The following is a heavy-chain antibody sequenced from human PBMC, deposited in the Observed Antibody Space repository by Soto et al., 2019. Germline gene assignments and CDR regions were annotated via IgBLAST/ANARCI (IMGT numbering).Heavy chain of an antibody. CDR2: INHSGST. V-gene: IGHV4-34*01. Sequence: QVQLQQWGAGLLKPSETLSLTCAVYGGSFSGYYWTWIRQPPGTGLEWIGEINHSGSTNYNPSLKRLVTISVDTSKNQFSLKLTSVTAADTAVYYCARDKITGLFDYWCQGTLVTVSS. CDR1: GGSFSGYY. J-gene: IGHJ4*02. CDR3: ARDKITGLFDY. D-gene: IGHD2-8*02.